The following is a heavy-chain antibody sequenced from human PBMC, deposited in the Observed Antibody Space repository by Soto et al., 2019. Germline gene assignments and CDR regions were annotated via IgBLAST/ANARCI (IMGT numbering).Heavy chain of an antibody. CDR2: IYYSGST. D-gene: IGHD3-10*01. CDR3: ARVVGYGSGSYFAGDYYYYYGMDV. Sequence: SETLSLTCTVSGGSISSYYWSWIRQPPGKGLEWIGYIYYSGSTYYNPSLKSRVTISVDTSKNQFSLKLSSVTAADTAVYYCARVVGYGSGSYFAGDYYYYYGMDVWGQGTTVTVSS. J-gene: IGHJ6*02. CDR1: GGSISSYY. V-gene: IGHV4-59*12.